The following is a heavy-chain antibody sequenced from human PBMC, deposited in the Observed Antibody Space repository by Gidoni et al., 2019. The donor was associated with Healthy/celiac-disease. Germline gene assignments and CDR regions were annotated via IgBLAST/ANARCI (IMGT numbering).Heavy chain of an antibody. CDR3: AKDLYGSGSYRVFDY. D-gene: IGHD3-10*01. J-gene: IGHJ4*02. CDR2: ISGSGGST. V-gene: IGHV3-23*01. Sequence: EVQLLESGGGLVQPGGSLRLSCAASGFTFSSYAMSWVRQAPGKGLGWVSAISGSGGSTYYADSVKGRFTISRDNSKNTLYLQMNSLRAEDTAVYYCAKDLYGSGSYRVFDYWGQGTLVTVSS. CDR1: GFTFSSYA.